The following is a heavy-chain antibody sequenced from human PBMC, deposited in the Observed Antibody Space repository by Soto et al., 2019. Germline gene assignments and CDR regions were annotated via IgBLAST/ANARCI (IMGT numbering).Heavy chain of an antibody. V-gene: IGHV1-18*01. J-gene: IGHJ4*02. D-gene: IGHD3-10*01. CDR2: ISAYNGNT. CDR3: ARAPITMVRGVIIPPPGPFDY. CDR1: GYTFTSYG. Sequence: QVQLVQSGAEVKKPGASVKVSCKASGYTFTSYGISWVRQAPGQGLEWMGWISAYNGNTNYAQKLQGRVTMTTDTSTSTAYMELRSLRSDDTAVYYCARAPITMVRGVIIPPPGPFDYWGQGTLVTVSS.